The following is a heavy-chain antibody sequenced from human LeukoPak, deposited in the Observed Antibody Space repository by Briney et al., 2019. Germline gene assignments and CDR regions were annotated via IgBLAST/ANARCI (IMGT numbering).Heavy chain of an antibody. Sequence: SETLSLTCAVSGYSVTSGYYWGWIRQPPGKGREGIGSISYSGYTYYNPSLTGRVTISVDTSTNQVSLNLPSVSPADTAVYFCASGVVIAAEVHYWGQGTLVAVSS. CDR2: ISYSGYT. V-gene: IGHV4-38-2*01. J-gene: IGHJ4*02. CDR1: GYSVTSGYY. D-gene: IGHD2-21*01. CDR3: ASGVVIAAEVHY.